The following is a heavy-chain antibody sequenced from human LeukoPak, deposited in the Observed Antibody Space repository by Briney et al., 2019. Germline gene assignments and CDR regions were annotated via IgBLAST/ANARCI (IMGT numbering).Heavy chain of an antibody. V-gene: IGHV3-23*01. CDR3: GKGRVSE. D-gene: IGHD6-19*01. CDR2: LSDNGFST. Sequence: GGSLRLSCAASGLTLRNYAMTWVRQAPEKGLEWVSGLSDNGFSTYYPDSVKGRFTISRDNSKNTLDLQMNSLRVEDTAVYYCGKGRVSEWGQGTLVTVSS. CDR1: GLTLRNYA. J-gene: IGHJ4*02.